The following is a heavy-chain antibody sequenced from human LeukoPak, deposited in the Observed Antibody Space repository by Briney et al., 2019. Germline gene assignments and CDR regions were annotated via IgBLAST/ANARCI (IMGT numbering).Heavy chain of an antibody. CDR2: IKQDRSEK. V-gene: IGHV3-7*01. Sequence: GGSLRLSCAASGFTFSNYWMSWVRQAPGKGLEWVANIKQDRSEKYYVDSVKGRFTISRDNAKNSLYLQMNSLRAEDTAVYYCARVRSHSGSYFFDAFDIWGQGTMVTVSS. J-gene: IGHJ3*02. CDR3: ARVRSHSGSYFFDAFDI. D-gene: IGHD1-26*01. CDR1: GFTFSNYW.